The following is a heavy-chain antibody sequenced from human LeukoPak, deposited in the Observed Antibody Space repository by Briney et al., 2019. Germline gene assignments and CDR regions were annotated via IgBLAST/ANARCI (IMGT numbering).Heavy chain of an antibody. CDR3: ARAEYCSSTSCYTVEYYFDY. J-gene: IGHJ4*02. V-gene: IGHV4-34*01. Sequence: SETLPLTCAVYGGSFSGYYWSWIRQPPGKGLEWIGEINHSGSTNYNPSLKSRVTISVDTSKNQFSLKLSSVTAADTAVYYCARAEYCSSTSCYTVEYYFDYWGQGTLVTVSS. D-gene: IGHD2-2*02. CDR2: INHSGST. CDR1: GGSFSGYY.